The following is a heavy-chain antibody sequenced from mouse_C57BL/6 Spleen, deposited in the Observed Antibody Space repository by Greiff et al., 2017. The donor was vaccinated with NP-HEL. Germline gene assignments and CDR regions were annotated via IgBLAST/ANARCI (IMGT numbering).Heavy chain of an antibody. CDR3: ARYYYGSSGGYFDV. CDR2: INPYNGGT. V-gene: IGHV1-19*01. Sequence: VQLQQSGPVLVKPGASVKMSCKASGYTFTDYYMNWVKQSHGKSLEWIGVINPYNGGTSYNQKFKGKATLTVDKSSSTAYMELNSLTSEDSAVYYCARYYYGSSGGYFDVWGTGTTVTVSS. CDR1: GYTFTDYY. J-gene: IGHJ1*03. D-gene: IGHD1-1*01.